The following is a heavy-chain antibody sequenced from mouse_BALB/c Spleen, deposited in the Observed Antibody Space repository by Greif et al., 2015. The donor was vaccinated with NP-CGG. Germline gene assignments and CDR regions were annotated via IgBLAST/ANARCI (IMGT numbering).Heavy chain of an antibody. CDR3: ARTTVVAYYAMDY. Sequence: EVQGVESGGGLVQPGRSRKLSCAASGFTFSSFGMHWVRQAPEKGLEWVAYISSGSSTIYYADTVKGRFTISRDNPKNTLFLQMTSLRSEDTAMYYCARTTVVAYYAMDYWGQGTSVTVSS. V-gene: IGHV5-17*02. D-gene: IGHD1-1*01. CDR1: GFTFSSFG. J-gene: IGHJ4*01. CDR2: ISSGSSTI.